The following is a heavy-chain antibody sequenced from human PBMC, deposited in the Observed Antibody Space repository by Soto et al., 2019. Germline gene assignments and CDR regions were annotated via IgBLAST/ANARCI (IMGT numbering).Heavy chain of an antibody. CDR1: GFTFSSYA. CDR3: AKDESSDFWSGYSYFDY. D-gene: IGHD3-3*01. Sequence: GGSLRLSCAASGFTFSSYAMSWVRQAPGKGLEWVSAISGSGGSTYYADSVKGRFTISRDNSKNTLYLQMNSLRAEDTAVYYCAKDESSDFWSGYSYFDYWGQGTLVTVSS. J-gene: IGHJ4*02. CDR2: ISGSGGST. V-gene: IGHV3-23*01.